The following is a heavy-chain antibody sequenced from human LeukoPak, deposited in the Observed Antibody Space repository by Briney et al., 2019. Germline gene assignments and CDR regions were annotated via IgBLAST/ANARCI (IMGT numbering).Heavy chain of an antibody. Sequence: PEGSLRLSCAASGFTFSSYAMHWARQAPGKGLEWVAVISYDGSNKYYADSVKGRFTISRGNSKNTLYLQMNSLRPEDTAVYYCARDEDFDYWGQGTLVTVSS. V-gene: IGHV3-30-3*01. J-gene: IGHJ4*02. CDR3: ARDEDFDY. CDR2: ISYDGSNK. D-gene: IGHD2-15*01. CDR1: GFTFSSYA.